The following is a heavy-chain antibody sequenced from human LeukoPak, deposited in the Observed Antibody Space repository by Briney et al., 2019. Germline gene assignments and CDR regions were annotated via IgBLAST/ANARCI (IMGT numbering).Heavy chain of an antibody. CDR2: IRNDRIT. J-gene: IGHJ4*02. Sequence: GGSLRLSCVLSGLTFSDAWMSWVRQAPGKGLEWVGRIRNDRITDYAAPVQGRFSILRDNSKNTFYLQMNSLRTEDTGMYFCTWMATIFTVDYWGQGTLVTVSS. D-gene: IGHD5-12*01. V-gene: IGHV3-15*01. CDR1: GLTFSDAW. CDR3: TWMATIFTVDY.